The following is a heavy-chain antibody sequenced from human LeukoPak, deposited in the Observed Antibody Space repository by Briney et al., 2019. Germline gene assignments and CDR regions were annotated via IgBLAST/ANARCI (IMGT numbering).Heavy chain of an antibody. CDR2: IIPILGIA. J-gene: IGHJ3*02. CDR3: ARAVKGDRDAFDI. V-gene: IGHV1-69*04. CDR1: GYTVSSYG. D-gene: IGHD2-21*02. Sequence: GASVKVSCKASGYTVSSYGISWVRQAPGQGLEWMGRIIPILGIANYAQKFQGRVTITADKSTSTAYMELSSLRSEDTAVYYCARAVKGDRDAFDIWGQGTMVTVSS.